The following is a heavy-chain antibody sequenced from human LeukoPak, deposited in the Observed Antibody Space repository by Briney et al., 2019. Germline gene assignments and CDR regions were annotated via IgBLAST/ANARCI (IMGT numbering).Heavy chain of an antibody. CDR1: GGSFSGYY. D-gene: IGHD3-22*01. J-gene: IGHJ5*02. V-gene: IGHV4-34*01. CDR2: INHSGST. Sequence: PSETLSLTCAVYGGSFSGYYWSWIRQPPGKGLEWIGEINHSGSTNYNPSLKSRVTISVDTSKDQFSLKLSSATAADTAVYYCARHWGPYYYDLGFDPWGQGTLVTVSS. CDR3: ARHWGPYYYDLGFDP.